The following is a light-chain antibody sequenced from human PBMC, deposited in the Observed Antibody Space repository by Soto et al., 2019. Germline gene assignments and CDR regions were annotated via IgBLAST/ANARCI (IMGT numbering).Light chain of an antibody. CDR3: TSFTTSSTWV. CDR1: SSDVGNYNL. CDR2: EVS. J-gene: IGLJ3*02. Sequence: QSALTQPASVSGSPGQSITISCTGTSSDVGNYNLVSWYQQHPGKAPKFMIYEVSNRPSGVSNRFSGSKSGNTASLTISGLQAEDEADYYCTSFTTSSTWVFGGGTKLTVL. V-gene: IGLV2-14*02.